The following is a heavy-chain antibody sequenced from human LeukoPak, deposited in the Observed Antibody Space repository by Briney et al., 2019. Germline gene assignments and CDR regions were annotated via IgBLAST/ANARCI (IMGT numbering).Heavy chain of an antibody. D-gene: IGHD4-17*01. CDR2: ISSSSSYI. J-gene: IGHJ4*02. CDR3: ARGDYGDYVGVDY. CDR1: GFTFSSYS. V-gene: IGHV3-21*01. Sequence: GGSLRLSCAASGFTFSSYSMNWVRQAPGKGLEWVSSISSSSSYIYYADSVKGQFTISRDNAKNSLYLQMNSLRAEDTAVYYCARGDYGDYVGVDYWGQGTLVTVSS.